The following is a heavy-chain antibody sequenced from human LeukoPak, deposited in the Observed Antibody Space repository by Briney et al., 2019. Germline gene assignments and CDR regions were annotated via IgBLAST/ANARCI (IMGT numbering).Heavy chain of an antibody. CDR1: GGSISSYY. CDR2: IYYSGST. D-gene: IGHD3-22*01. J-gene: IGHJ4*02. V-gene: IGHV4-59*08. Sequence: SETLSLTCTVSGGSISSYYWSWIRQPPGKGLEWIGYIYYSGSTNYNPSLKSRVTISVDTSKNQFSLKLSSVTAPDTAVYYCARLSLYYDSSGFDYWGQGTLVTVSS. CDR3: ARLSLYYDSSGFDY.